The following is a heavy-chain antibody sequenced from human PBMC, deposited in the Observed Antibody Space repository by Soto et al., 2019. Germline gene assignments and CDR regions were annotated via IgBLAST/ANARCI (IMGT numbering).Heavy chain of an antibody. CDR3: ARGNHRWLQLWYFDL. V-gene: IGHV1-69*12. CDR1: GGTFSSYT. J-gene: IGHJ2*01. D-gene: IGHD5-12*01. CDR2: IIPIFGTA. Sequence: QVQLVQSGAEVKKPGSSVTVSCKASGGTFSSYTISWVRQAPGQGLEWMGGIIPIFGTANYAQKFQGRVTITADESTSTAYMELSSLSSAATAVYYCARGNHRWLQLWYFDLWGRGTLVTVSS.